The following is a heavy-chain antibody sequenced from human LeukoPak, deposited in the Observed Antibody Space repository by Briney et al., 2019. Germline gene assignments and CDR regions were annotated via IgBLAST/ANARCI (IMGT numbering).Heavy chain of an antibody. V-gene: IGHV3-30*18. CDR3: AKDRSHVDTVYFDY. D-gene: IGHD5-18*01. CDR2: MSYDGSNK. CDR1: GFTFSSYG. Sequence: GSLRLSCAASGFTFSSYGMHWVRQAPGKGLEWVAVMSYDGSNKYYADSVKGRFTISRDNSKNTLYLQMNSLRAEDTAVYYCAKDRSHVDTVYFDYWGQGTLVTVSS. J-gene: IGHJ4*02.